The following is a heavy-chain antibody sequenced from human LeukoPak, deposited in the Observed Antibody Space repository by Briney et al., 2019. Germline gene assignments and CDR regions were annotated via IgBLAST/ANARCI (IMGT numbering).Heavy chain of an antibody. J-gene: IGHJ4*02. D-gene: IGHD2-15*01. V-gene: IGHV1-46*01. CDR3: AREYCSGGRCQYYFDY. CDR2: INPSGGST. CDR1: GYTFTSYY. Sequence: GASVKVSCKASGYTFTSYYMHWVRQAPGQGLEWMRIINPSGGSTSYAQKFQGRVTMTRDTSTSTVYMELSSLRAEDMAVYYCAREYCSGGRCQYYFDYWGQGTLVTASS.